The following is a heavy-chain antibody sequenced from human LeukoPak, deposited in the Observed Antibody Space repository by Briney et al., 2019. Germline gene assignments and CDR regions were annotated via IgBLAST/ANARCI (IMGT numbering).Heavy chain of an antibody. CDR2: IYYSGSS. D-gene: IGHD3-22*01. Sequence: PSETLSLTCTVSGGSMNSYYWSWIRQPPGKGLEWIGYIYYSGSSNYNPSLKSRVTISVDTSKNQFSLKLSYVTAADTAVYYCARAQSVNPMIEVDDKWFDPWGQGTLVTVSS. CDR3: ARAQSVNPMIEVDDKWFDP. V-gene: IGHV4-59*12. CDR1: GGSMNSYY. J-gene: IGHJ5*02.